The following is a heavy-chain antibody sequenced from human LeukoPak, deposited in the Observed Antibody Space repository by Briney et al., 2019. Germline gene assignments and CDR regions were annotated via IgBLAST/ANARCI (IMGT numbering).Heavy chain of an antibody. J-gene: IGHJ4*02. Sequence: VASVKVSCKASGYTFTGYYMHWVRQAPGQGGEWMGWINPNSGGTNYAQKVQGRVTMTRDTSISTAYMEVSRLRSDDTAVYYCARDPGGYYDSSGLFDYWGQGTLVTVSS. CDR1: GYTFTGYY. CDR3: ARDPGGYYDSSGLFDY. V-gene: IGHV1-2*02. CDR2: INPNSGGT. D-gene: IGHD3-22*01.